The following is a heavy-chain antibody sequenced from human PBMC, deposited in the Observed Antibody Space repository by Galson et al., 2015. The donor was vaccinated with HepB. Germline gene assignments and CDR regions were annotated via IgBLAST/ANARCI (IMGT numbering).Heavy chain of an antibody. J-gene: IGHJ4*02. CDR1: GFTFSSYA. D-gene: IGHD3-22*01. V-gene: IGHV3-23*01. CDR2: ISGSGGST. CDR3: AKARDYYDSSGYSN. Sequence: SLRLSCAASGFTFSSYAMSWVRQAPGKGLEWVSAISGSGGSTYYADSVKGRFTISRDNSKNTLYLQMNSLRAEDTAVYYCAKARDYYDSSGYSNWGQGTLVTVSS.